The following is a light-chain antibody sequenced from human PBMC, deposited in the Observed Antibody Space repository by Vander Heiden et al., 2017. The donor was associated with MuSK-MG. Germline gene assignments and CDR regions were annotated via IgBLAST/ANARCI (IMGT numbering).Light chain of an antibody. CDR3: SSYTSTSTVV. CDR2: GVY. Sequence: QSALTQPASVSGSPGQSITISCTGTSGDIGGYNYVSWYQQHPGKAPKLVIYGVYKRPSGVSYRFSGSKSGNTASLTISGRQADDEADYYCSSYTSTSTVVFGGGTKLTVL. CDR1: SGDIGGYNY. V-gene: IGLV2-14*03. J-gene: IGLJ2*01.